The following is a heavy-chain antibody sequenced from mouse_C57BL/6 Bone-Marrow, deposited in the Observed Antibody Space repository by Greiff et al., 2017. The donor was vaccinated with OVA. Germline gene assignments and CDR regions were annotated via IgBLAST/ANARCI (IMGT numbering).Heavy chain of an antibody. D-gene: IGHD2-12*01. CDR1: GYPFTSYW. Sequence: VQLQQPGAELVKPGASVKMSCKASGYPFTSYWITWVKQRPGQGLEWIGDIYPGSGRTNYNEKFKSTATLTVDTSPSTDYMQLSSLTSEYSAVYYCASLYSPFAYWGQGTLVTVSA. CDR2: IYPGSGRT. J-gene: IGHJ3*01. CDR3: ASLYSPFAY. V-gene: IGHV1-55*01.